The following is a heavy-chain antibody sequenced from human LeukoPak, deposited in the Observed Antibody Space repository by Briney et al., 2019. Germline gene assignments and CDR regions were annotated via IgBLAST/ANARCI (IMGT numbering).Heavy chain of an antibody. CDR2: ISSSGSTI. CDR3: AREYGGSYYHDAFDI. CDR1: GFTFSSYE. D-gene: IGHD1-26*01. Sequence: GGSLRLSCAASGFTFSSYEMNWVRQAPGKGLEWVSYISSSGSTIYYADSVKGRFTISRDNAKNSLYLQMNSLRAEDTAVYYCAREYGGSYYHDAFDIWGQGTMVTVSS. J-gene: IGHJ3*02. V-gene: IGHV3-48*03.